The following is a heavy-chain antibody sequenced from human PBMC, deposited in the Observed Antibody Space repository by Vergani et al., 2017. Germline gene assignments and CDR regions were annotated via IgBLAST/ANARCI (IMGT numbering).Heavy chain of an antibody. D-gene: IGHD1-7*01. CDR1: GYSFTIYW. J-gene: IGHJ5*02. CDR3: ARIKRRSGAGNLFRRWGDNWFDP. Sequence: EVPLVQSGAAVKKPGESLNISCKGSGYSFTIYWIGCVRQMPGKGLVWMGISYPGDSDTRYSPSFQGQVTISADKSSSTAYLQWSSLKASDTAMYYCARIKRRSGAGNLFRRWGDNWFDPWGQGTLVTVSS. CDR2: SYPGDSDT. V-gene: IGHV5-51*03.